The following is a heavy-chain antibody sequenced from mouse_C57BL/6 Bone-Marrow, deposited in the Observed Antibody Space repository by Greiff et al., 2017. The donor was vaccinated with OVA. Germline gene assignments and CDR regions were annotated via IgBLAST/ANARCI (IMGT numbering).Heavy chain of an antibody. CDR2: IYYSGTI. J-gene: IGHJ4*01. Sequence: VHLKESGPGLVKPSQTVFLTCTVTGISITTGNYRWSWIRQFPGNKLEWIGYIYYSGTITYNPSLTSRTTITRDTPKTQFFLEMNSLTAEDTATYYCARDSSGPLYAMDYWGQGTSVTVSS. V-gene: IGHV3-5*01. CDR3: ARDSSGPLYAMDY. CDR1: GISITTGNYR. D-gene: IGHD3-2*02.